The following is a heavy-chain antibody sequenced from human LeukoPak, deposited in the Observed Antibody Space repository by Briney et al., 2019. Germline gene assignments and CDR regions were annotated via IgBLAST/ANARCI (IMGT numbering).Heavy chain of an antibody. CDR3: ARVIRSHYYGSGNPYDY. CDR1: GGSFSGYY. J-gene: IGHJ4*02. Sequence: PSETLSLTCAVYGGSFSGYYWSWIRQPPGKGLEWMGEINHSGSTNYNPSLKSRVTISVDTSKNQLSLKLRSVTAADTAVYYCARVIRSHYYGSGNPYDYWGQGTLVTVSS. CDR2: INHSGST. V-gene: IGHV4-34*01. D-gene: IGHD3-10*01.